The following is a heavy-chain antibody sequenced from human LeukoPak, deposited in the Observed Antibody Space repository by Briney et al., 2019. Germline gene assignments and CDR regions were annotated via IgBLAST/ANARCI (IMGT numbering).Heavy chain of an antibody. CDR3: ARSKGYCSSTSCGWFDP. CDR1: GFTFSSYD. J-gene: IGHJ5*02. Sequence: PGGSLRLSCAASGFTFSSYDMHWVRQATGKGLDWVSALGTAGDTYYPGSVKGRFTISRENDKNSLYLQMNSLRAGDTAVYYCARSKGYCSSTSCGWFDPWGQGTLVTVSS. D-gene: IGHD2-2*01. CDR2: LGTAGDT. V-gene: IGHV3-13*01.